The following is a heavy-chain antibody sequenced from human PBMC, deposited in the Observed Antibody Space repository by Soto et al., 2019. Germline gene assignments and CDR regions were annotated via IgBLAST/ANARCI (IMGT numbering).Heavy chain of an antibody. Sequence: SETLSLTCAVSGGSISSSNWWSWVRQPPGKGLEWIGEIYHSGSTNYNPSLKSRVTISVDKSRNQFSLKLSSVTAADTAVYYCARAKMLRSSSWFNGWGQGTLVTVSS. CDR1: GGSISSSNW. CDR3: ARAKMLRSSSWFNG. CDR2: IYHSGST. V-gene: IGHV4-4*02. D-gene: IGHD6-13*01. J-gene: IGHJ4*02.